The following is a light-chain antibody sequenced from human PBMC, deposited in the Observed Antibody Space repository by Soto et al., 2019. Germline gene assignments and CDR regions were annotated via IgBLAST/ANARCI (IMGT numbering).Light chain of an antibody. V-gene: IGKV1-6*01. J-gene: IGKJ4*01. CDR1: QGVRDD. Sequence: IQMTQSPSSLSASVGDRVTITCRASQGVRDDVGWYQQKPGKAPKLLIYSASTLQSGVPSRFSGSGSGTDFTLTIRGLEPEDFATYYCLQESNYPRTFGGGTKVEIK. CDR3: LQESNYPRT. CDR2: SAS.